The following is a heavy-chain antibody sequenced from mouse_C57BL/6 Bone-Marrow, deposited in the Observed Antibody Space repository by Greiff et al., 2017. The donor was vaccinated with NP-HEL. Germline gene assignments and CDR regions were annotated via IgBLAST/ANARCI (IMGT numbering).Heavy chain of an antibody. Sequence: EVKLVESEGGLVQPGSSMKLSCTASGFTFSDYYMAWVRQVPEKGLEWVANINYDGSSTYYLDSLKSRFIISRNNAKNILYLQMSSLKSEDTATYYCAREDWDRDWYFDVWGTGTTVTVSS. CDR2: INYDGSST. D-gene: IGHD4-1*01. J-gene: IGHJ1*03. CDR1: GFTFSDYY. CDR3: AREDWDRDWYFDV. V-gene: IGHV5-16*01.